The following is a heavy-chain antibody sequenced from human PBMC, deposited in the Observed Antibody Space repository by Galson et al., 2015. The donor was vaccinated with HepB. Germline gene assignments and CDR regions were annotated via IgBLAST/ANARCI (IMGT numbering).Heavy chain of an antibody. V-gene: IGHV4-39*01. D-gene: IGHD7-27*01. J-gene: IGHJ3*02. Sequence: SETLSLTCAVSGVSISGGQYYWGWIRQSPTKGLDWIGSIYFGGRTYFSPSFQSRVAMSVDTSKNRLSLTLRSVTAADTAVYYCARPLVLNGRFTPGDGPFHIWGHGTMVTVSA. CDR3: ARPLVLNGRFTPGDGPFHI. CDR2: IYFGGRT. CDR1: GVSISGGQYY.